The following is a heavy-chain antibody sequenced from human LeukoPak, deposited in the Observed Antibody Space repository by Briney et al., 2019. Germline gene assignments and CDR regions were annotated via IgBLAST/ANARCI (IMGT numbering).Heavy chain of an antibody. J-gene: IGHJ4*02. CDR1: GFTFDDYA. D-gene: IGHD1-26*01. Sequence: GGSLRLSCAASGFTFDDYAMHWVRQAPGKGLEGVLGISWNRGSIGYADSVKGRFTISRDNAKNSLYLQVNSLRAEDTALYYCAKDRAGGSGSFFDYWGQGTLVTVSS. CDR3: AKDRAGGSGSFFDY. CDR2: ISWNRGSI. V-gene: IGHV3-9*01.